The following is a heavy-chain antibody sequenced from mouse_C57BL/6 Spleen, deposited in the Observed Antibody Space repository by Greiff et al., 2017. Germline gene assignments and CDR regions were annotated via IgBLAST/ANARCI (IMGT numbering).Heavy chain of an antibody. V-gene: IGHV1-26*01. D-gene: IGHD1-1*01. J-gene: IGHJ2*01. CDR1: GYTFTDYY. Sequence: VQLQQSGPELVKPGASVKISCKASGYTFTDYYMNWVKQSHGKSLEWIGDINPNYGTTSYNQKFKGKATLTVDQSSSTAYMQLNSLTSEDSAVYYCARRATVVGDFDYWGQGTTLTVSS. CDR3: ARRATVVGDFDY. CDR2: INPNYGTT.